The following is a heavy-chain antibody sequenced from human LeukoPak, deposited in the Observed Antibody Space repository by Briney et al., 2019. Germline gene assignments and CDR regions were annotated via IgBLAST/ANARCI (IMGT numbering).Heavy chain of an antibody. CDR1: GGTFSSYA. V-gene: IGHV1-69*04. CDR3: ATDQNMVRGVRGYYYYGMDV. Sequence: GASVKVSCKASGGTFSSYAISWVRQAPGQGLEWMGRIIPILGIANYAQKFQGRVTITADKSTSTAYMELSSLRSEDTAVYYCATDQNMVRGVRGYYYYGMDVWGQGTTVTVSS. CDR2: IIPILGIA. J-gene: IGHJ6*02. D-gene: IGHD3-10*01.